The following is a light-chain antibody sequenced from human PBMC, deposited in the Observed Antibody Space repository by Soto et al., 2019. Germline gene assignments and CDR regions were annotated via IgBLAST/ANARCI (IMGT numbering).Light chain of an antibody. J-gene: IGLJ2*01. CDR3: QVWDSSGDHHVV. CDR1: NIETKS. V-gene: IGLV3-21*02. Sequence: SYELTQPPSVSVAPGQTARISCGGNNIETKSVHWYQQKPGQAPVLVVYDDSDRPSGIPERFSGSNSGNTATLTISRVEAGDEADYYCQVWDSSGDHHVVFGGGTKLTVL. CDR2: DDS.